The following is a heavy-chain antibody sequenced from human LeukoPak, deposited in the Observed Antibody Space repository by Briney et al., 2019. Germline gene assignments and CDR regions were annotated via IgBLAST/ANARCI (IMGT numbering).Heavy chain of an antibody. D-gene: IGHD1-1*01. CDR2: IYHSGST. CDR1: GYSISSGYY. J-gene: IGHJ4*02. CDR3: ARLDAPNDY. V-gene: IGHV4-38-2*01. Sequence: SETLSLTCAVSGYSISSGYYWGWIRQPPGRGLGGFGSIYHSGSTYYNPSLKGRVTISVDTSKNQFSLKLSSVTAADTAVYYCARLDAPNDYWGQGTLVTVSS.